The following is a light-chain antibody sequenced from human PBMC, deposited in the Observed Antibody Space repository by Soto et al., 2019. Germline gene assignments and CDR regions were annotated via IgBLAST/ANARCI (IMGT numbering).Light chain of an antibody. V-gene: IGKV3-11*01. J-gene: IGKJ5*01. CDR3: QQRSNWPIT. CDR1: QSFSSY. CDR2: GAS. Sequence: EIVLTQSPATLSLSPGERATFSCRASQSFSSYLAWYQQEPGQAPRLLIYGASNRATGIPARFSGSGSGTDFTLTISSLEPEDFALYYCQQRSNWPITFGQGTRLEI.